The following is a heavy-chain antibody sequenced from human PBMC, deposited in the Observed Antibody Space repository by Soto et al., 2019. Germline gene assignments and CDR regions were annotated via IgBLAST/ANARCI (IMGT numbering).Heavy chain of an antibody. J-gene: IGHJ4*02. V-gene: IGHV3-23*01. CDR1: GFNFSNFG. CDR3: AKEHDVLTGYSRFDF. CDR2: ISGTGGST. Sequence: GVSLRISCAASGFNFSNFGMPWVRQTPGKGLEWVSAISGTGGSTYYADSVKGRFTISRDNSRNTLYLQMNTLRAEDTAVYYCAKEHDVLTGYSRFDFWGKGTLVTVSS. D-gene: IGHD3-9*01.